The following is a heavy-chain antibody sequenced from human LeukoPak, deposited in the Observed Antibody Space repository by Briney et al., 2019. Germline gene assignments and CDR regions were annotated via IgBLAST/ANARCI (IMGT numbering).Heavy chain of an antibody. CDR1: GGSISSGGYY. CDR2: IYYSGST. V-gene: IGHV4-31*11. D-gene: IGHD5-12*01. CDR3: ARDSGYDAMEFDY. J-gene: IGHJ4*02. Sequence: PSQTLSLTCAVSGGSISSGGYYWSWIRQHPGKGLEWIGYIYYSGSTYYNPSLKSRVTISVDTSKNQFSLKLSSVTAADTAVYYCARDSGYDAMEFDYWGQGTLVTVSS.